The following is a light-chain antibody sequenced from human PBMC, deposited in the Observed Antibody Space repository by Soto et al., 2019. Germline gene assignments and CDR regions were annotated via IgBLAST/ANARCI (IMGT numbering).Light chain of an antibody. CDR3: QQYNNWPWT. CDR1: QSVSSY. V-gene: IGKV3-11*01. J-gene: IGKJ1*01. CDR2: EAS. Sequence: EVMSTQSPATLSLSPGERATLSCRASQSVSSYLSWYQQKPGQPPRLLIYEASNRATGIPARFSGNGSGSDFTLTISSLEPEDFAVYYCQQYNNWPWTFGQGTKVDI.